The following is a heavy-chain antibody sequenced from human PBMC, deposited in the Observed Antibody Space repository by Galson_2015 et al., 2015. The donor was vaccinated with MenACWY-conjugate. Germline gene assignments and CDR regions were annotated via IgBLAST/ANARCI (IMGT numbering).Heavy chain of an antibody. Sequence: LRLYCAASGFTFRTYGMPWVRPATGQGREWVAFIRADGSNKYSSDSVKGRFNISRDNSKNTLYLQLNCLTTEDTAVYYCAAGSSSQSDGKYWGQGTLVTVSS. CDR1: GFTFRTYG. D-gene: IGHD6-13*01. CDR2: IRADGSNK. J-gene: IGHJ4*02. V-gene: IGHV3-30*02. CDR3: AAGSSSQSDGKY.